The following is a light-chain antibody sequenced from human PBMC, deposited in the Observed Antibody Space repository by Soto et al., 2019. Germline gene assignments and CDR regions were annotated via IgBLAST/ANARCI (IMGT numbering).Light chain of an antibody. CDR3: QQYNNWPPIN. V-gene: IGKV3-15*01. Sequence: EIVMTQPPATLSLSPGERATLSCRSSQSVNSKLAWYQQKLGQAPRLLIYGASTRATDIPARFSASGSGTEFTLTISSLQSEDFAFYYCQQYNNWPPINFGQGTRLEIK. CDR2: GAS. CDR1: QSVNSK. J-gene: IGKJ5*01.